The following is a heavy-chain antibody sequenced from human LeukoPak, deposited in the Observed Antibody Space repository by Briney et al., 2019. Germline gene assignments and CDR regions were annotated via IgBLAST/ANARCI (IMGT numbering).Heavy chain of an antibody. CDR1: GFTLRSYD. CDR2: ISSSSSYI. D-gene: IGHD3-3*01. Sequence: PGGSLRLSCAASGFTLRSYDINWVRQAPGKGLEWVSSISSSSSYIYYADSVKGRFTISRDNAKNSLYLQMNSLRAEDTAVYYCAREQKDYDFWSGYYNGYFDYWGQGTLVTVSS. J-gene: IGHJ4*02. V-gene: IGHV3-21*01. CDR3: AREQKDYDFWSGYYNGYFDY.